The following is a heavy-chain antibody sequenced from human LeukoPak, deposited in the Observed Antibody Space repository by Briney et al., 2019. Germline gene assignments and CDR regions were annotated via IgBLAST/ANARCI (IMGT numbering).Heavy chain of an antibody. Sequence: SETLSLTCGVSGGPISGTNWWSWVRQPPGQGLEWIGEISLRGLTNYNPSLRSRLTMSLDESKNQVSLNLTSVTAADTAVYYCSRESGPFSPFGFWGQGTLVSVHS. CDR2: ISLRGLT. J-gene: IGHJ4*02. CDR1: GGPISGTNW. V-gene: IGHV4-4*02. CDR3: SRESGPFSPFGF. D-gene: IGHD1-26*01.